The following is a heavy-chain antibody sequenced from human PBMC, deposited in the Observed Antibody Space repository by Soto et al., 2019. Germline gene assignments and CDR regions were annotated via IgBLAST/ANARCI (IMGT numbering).Heavy chain of an antibody. CDR1: GGSISSGGYY. D-gene: IGHD5-12*01. V-gene: IGHV4-31*03. CDR2: IYYSGST. Sequence: QVQLRESGPGLVKPSQTLSLTCTVSGGSISSGGYYWSWIRQHPGKGLEWIGYIYYSGSTYYNPSLKSRVTISVDTSKNQFSLKLSSVTAADTAVYYCATTPRSGYAYSPHFDYWGQGTLVTVSS. CDR3: ATTPRSGYAYSPHFDY. J-gene: IGHJ4*02.